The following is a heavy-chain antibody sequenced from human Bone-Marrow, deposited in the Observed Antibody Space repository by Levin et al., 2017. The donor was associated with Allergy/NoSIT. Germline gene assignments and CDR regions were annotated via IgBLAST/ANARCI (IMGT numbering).Heavy chain of an antibody. CDR3: ARDLQVSGVVGFDY. D-gene: IGHD3-10*01. V-gene: IGHV1-69*04. Sequence: EASVKVSCKVSGGDFSNHAINWVRQAPGQGLEWMGRIIPILHFANYAQRFQGRVTITADESTSTAYMDLSSLRPDDTAVYYCARDLQVSGVVGFDYWGQGTLVTVSS. J-gene: IGHJ4*02. CDR1: GGDFSNHA. CDR2: IIPILHFA.